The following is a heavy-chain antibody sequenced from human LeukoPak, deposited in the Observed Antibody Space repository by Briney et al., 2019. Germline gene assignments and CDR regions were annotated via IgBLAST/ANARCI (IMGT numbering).Heavy chain of an antibody. Sequence: PGGSLRLSCAASAFSFSDYNMNWVRQAPGKGLEWVAFIRNDGSNKYYADSVKGRFTISRDNSKNTLYLQMNSLRAEDTAVYYCAKDSTDSDYGDYIDYWGQGTLVTVSS. CDR3: AKDSTDSDYGDYIDY. CDR2: IRNDGSNK. V-gene: IGHV3-30*02. J-gene: IGHJ4*02. D-gene: IGHD4-17*01. CDR1: AFSFSDYN.